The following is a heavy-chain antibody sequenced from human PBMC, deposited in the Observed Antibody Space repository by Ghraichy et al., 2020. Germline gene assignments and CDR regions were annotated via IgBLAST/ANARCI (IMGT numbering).Heavy chain of an antibody. V-gene: IGHV3-33*01. D-gene: IGHD3-22*01. CDR3: ARDPGPNYYDSSELAEPYGMDV. J-gene: IGHJ6*02. CDR2: IWYDGSNK. Sequence: GGSLRLSCAASGFTFSSYGMHWVRQAPGKGLEWVAVIWYDGSNKYYADSVKGRFTISRDNSKNTLYLQMNSLRAEDTAVYYCARDPGPNYYDSSELAEPYGMDVWGQGTTVTVSS. CDR1: GFTFSSYG.